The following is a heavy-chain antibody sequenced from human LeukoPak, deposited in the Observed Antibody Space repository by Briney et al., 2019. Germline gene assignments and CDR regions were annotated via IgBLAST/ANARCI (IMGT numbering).Heavy chain of an antibody. CDR2: IYASGTT. J-gene: IGHJ4*02. CDR1: GGSISSGSYY. V-gene: IGHV4-61*02. Sequence: SETLSLTCTVSGGSISSGSYYWSWIRQPAGKGLEWIGRIYASGTTNYNPSLKSRVTISVDTSKNQFSLKLSSVTAADTAVYYCARARRMDNFDYWGQGNLVTVSS. CDR3: ARARRMDNFDY. D-gene: IGHD3/OR15-3a*01.